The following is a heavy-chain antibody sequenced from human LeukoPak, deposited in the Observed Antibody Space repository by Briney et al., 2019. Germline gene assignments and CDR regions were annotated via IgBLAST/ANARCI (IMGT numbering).Heavy chain of an antibody. CDR1: GFTFSTYA. CDR3: AGSTLKRGGASYFDL. D-gene: IGHD2-21*01. Sequence: PGGSLRLSCAASGFTFSTYAMTWVRQAPGKGLEWVSGISDSGGRIYYAESVKGRFTISRDNSKNTLYLQMSSLRAEDTTVYYCAGSTLKRGGASYFDLWGQGTLVTVSS. CDR2: ISDSGGRI. V-gene: IGHV3-23*01. J-gene: IGHJ4*02.